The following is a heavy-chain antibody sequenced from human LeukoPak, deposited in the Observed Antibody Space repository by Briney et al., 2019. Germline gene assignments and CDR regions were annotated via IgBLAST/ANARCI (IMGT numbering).Heavy chain of an antibody. CDR1: GFTFSSYW. CDR2: NNSDGSST. CDR3: ARVGRELTIDY. V-gene: IGHV3-74*01. Sequence: PGGSLRLSCAASGFTFSSYWMHWVRQAPGKGLVWVSRNNSDGSSTSYADSVKGRFTISRDNAKNTLYLQMNSLRAEDTAVYYCARVGRELTIDYWGQGTLVTVSS. J-gene: IGHJ4*02. D-gene: IGHD1-26*01.